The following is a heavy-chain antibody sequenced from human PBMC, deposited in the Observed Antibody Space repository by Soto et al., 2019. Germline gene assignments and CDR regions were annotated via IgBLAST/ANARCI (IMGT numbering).Heavy chain of an antibody. CDR3: ARGLATLPVFAFDI. Sequence: QITLKGSGPTLVKPTQTLTLTCTLSGISLSTSGVGLGWIRQTPGKALEWLALVYWNDDKHYRPSLKSRLTITKDTSKNQAILTMTNMDPVDTATYYCARGLATLPVFAFDIWGQGTVVTVSS. J-gene: IGHJ3*02. V-gene: IGHV2-5*01. CDR2: VYWNDDK. CDR1: GISLSTSGVG. D-gene: IGHD1-1*01.